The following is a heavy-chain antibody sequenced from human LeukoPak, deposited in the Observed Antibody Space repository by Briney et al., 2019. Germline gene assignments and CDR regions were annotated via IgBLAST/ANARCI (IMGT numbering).Heavy chain of an antibody. CDR3: ARLWFGSGSYWFDP. J-gene: IGHJ5*02. CDR1: GYTFTGYY. Sequence: ASVKVSCRASGYTFTGYYMHWVRQAPGQGLEWMGWINPNSGGTNYAQKFQGRVTMTRDTSISTAYMELSRLRSDDTAVYYCARLWFGSGSYWFDPWGQGTLVTVSS. D-gene: IGHD3-10*01. CDR2: INPNSGGT. V-gene: IGHV1-2*02.